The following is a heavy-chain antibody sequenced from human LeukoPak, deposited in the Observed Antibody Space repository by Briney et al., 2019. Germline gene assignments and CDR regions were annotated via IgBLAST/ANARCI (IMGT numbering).Heavy chain of an antibody. CDR3: AGYCSGGSCYLPPT. CDR1: GFTFSSYE. D-gene: IGHD2-15*01. J-gene: IGHJ4*02. V-gene: IGHV3-48*03. Sequence: AGGSLRLSCEASGFTFSSYEMNWVRQAPGKGLEWVSYISSSGSTIYYADSVKGRFTISRDNAKNSLYLQMNSLRAEDTAVYYCAGYCSGGSCYLPPTWGQGTLVTVSS. CDR2: ISSSGSTI.